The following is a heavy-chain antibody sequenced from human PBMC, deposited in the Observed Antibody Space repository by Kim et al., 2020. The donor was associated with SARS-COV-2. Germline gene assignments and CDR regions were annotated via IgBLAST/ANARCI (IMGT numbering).Heavy chain of an antibody. CDR3: ARDLYYYDSSGYNYYYYGMDV. CDR2: ISSSSSYI. J-gene: IGHJ6*02. D-gene: IGHD3-22*01. Sequence: GGSLRLSCAASGFTFSSYSMNWVRQAPGKGLEWVSSISSSSSYIYYADSVKGRFTISRDNAKNPLYLQMNSLRAEDTAVYYCARDLYYYDSSGYNYYYYGMDVWGQGTTVTVSS. V-gene: IGHV3-21*01. CDR1: GFTFSSYS.